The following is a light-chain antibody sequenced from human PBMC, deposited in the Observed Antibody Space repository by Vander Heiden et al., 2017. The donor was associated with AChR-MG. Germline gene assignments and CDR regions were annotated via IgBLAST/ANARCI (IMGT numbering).Light chain of an antibody. Sequence: QSALTQPRSVSGSPGQSVTISCTGTSSDVGGYNYVSWYQQHPGKATKLIIYDVSERPSGVPDRFSGSKSGNTASLTISGLQDDDEADYYCCSYAGSYRRVFGGGTKLTVL. CDR1: SSDVGGYNY. V-gene: IGLV2-11*01. CDR2: DVS. J-gene: IGLJ3*02. CDR3: CSYAGSYRRV.